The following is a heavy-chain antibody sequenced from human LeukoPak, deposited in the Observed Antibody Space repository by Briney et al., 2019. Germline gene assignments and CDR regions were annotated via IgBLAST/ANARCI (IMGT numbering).Heavy chain of an antibody. CDR3: ARWWGVTTAVGFDY. CDR1: GFTFSSYA. J-gene: IGHJ4*02. V-gene: IGHV3-30-3*01. CDR2: ISYDGSNK. D-gene: IGHD4-17*01. Sequence: PGGSLRLSCAASGFTFSSYAMHWVRQAPGKGLEWVAVISYDGSNKYYADSVKGRFTISRDNSKNTLYLQMNSLRAEDTAVYYCARWWGVTTAVGFDYWGQGTLVTVSS.